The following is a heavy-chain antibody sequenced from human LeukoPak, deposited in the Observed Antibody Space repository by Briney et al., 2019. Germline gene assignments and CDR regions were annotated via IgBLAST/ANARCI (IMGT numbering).Heavy chain of an antibody. Sequence: SETLSLTCAVYGGSFSGYYWSWIRQPPGKGLEWIGEINHSGSTNYNPSLKSRVTISVDTSKNQFSLKLSSVTAADTAVYYCARERGASNNASYFDYWGQGTLVTVSS. J-gene: IGHJ4*02. D-gene: IGHD4-11*01. CDR3: ARERGASNNASYFDY. CDR1: GGSFSGYY. V-gene: IGHV4-34*01. CDR2: INHSGST.